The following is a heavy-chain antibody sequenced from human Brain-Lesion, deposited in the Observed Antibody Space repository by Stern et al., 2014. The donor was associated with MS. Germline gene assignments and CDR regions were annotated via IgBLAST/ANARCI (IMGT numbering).Heavy chain of an antibody. V-gene: IGHV1-2*02. CDR2: NNPNHGGT. CDR3: ARDQRGITIFGVVTDYYYLGMDV. CDR1: GYIFTGYY. Sequence: QLVQSGAEVKKPGASVKVSCKTSGYIFTGYYIHWVRQAPGQGLEWMAWNNPNHGGTKYAQKFQGRVTMSRDTSISTAYVELSSLTSDDTAVYYCARDQRGITIFGVVTDYYYLGMDVWGQGTTVTVSS. J-gene: IGHJ6*02. D-gene: IGHD3-3*01.